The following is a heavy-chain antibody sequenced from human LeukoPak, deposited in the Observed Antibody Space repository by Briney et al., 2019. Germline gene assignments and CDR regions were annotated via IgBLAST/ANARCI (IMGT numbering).Heavy chain of an antibody. CDR3: ARDFSVAIFGVVPFDY. D-gene: IGHD3-3*01. CDR2: ISAYNGNT. V-gene: IGHV1-18*01. CDR1: GYTFTSYG. Sequence: AXXKVSCKASGYTFTSYGISWVRQAPGQGLEWMGWISAYNGNTNYAQKLQGRVTMTTDTSTSTAYMELRSLRSDDTAVYYCARDFSVAIFGVVPFDYWGQGTLVTVSS. J-gene: IGHJ4*02.